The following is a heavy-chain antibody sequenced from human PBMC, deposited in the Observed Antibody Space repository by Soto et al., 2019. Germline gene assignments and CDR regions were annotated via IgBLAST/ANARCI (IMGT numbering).Heavy chain of an antibody. V-gene: IGHV3-33*01. CDR1: GFTFSRYG. Sequence: QVQLVESGGGVVQPGRSLRLSCAASGFTFSRYGMRWVRQAPGKGLEWVAVIWYDGGYKYYSDSVKGRFTISRDNSENTLNLQMTSLRAEDTAVYYCARGGGSNYYYMDVWGKGTTVTVSS. D-gene: IGHD3-16*01. CDR2: IWYDGGYK. J-gene: IGHJ6*03. CDR3: ARGGGSNYYYMDV.